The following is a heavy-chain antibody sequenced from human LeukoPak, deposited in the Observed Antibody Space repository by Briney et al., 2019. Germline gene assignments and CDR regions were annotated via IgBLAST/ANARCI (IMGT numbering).Heavy chain of an antibody. CDR2: ISWNGGST. D-gene: IGHD2-15*01. Sequence: GGSLRLSCAASGFTFDEYGMSWVRQVPGKGLEWVSGISWNGGSTDYADSVKGRFTISRDNSKNTLYLQMNSLRAEDTAVHYCAKVWWWELFDYWGQGTLVTVSS. V-gene: IGHV3-20*04. J-gene: IGHJ4*02. CDR1: GFTFDEYG. CDR3: AKVWWWELFDY.